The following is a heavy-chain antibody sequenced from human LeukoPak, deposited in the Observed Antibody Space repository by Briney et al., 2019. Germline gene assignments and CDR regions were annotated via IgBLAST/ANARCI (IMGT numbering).Heavy chain of an antibody. CDR1: GYTFTSYH. Sequence: ASVKVSCKTSGYTFTSYHIHWVRQAPGQGPEWMGAIYSGNGGTNYAQMFRGRITMTGDTSTSTVYMELSSLSSADTAVYFCARKPPRACSFDFWGQGTLVTVSS. D-gene: IGHD1-14*01. J-gene: IGHJ4*02. CDR2: IYSGNGGT. CDR3: ARKPPRACSFDF. V-gene: IGHV1-46*01.